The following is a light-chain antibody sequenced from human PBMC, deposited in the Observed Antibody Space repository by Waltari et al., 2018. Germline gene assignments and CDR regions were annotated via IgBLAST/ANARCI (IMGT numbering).Light chain of an antibody. CDR1: SSNIGSNY. CDR2: RNN. Sequence: QSVLTQPPSASGTPGPRVTISCSGSSSNIGSNYVYWYQQLPGTAPKLLIYRNNQRPSGVPDRFSGSKSGTSASLAISGLRSEDEADYYCAAWDDSLHVVFGGGTKLTVL. V-gene: IGLV1-47*01. J-gene: IGLJ2*01. CDR3: AAWDDSLHVV.